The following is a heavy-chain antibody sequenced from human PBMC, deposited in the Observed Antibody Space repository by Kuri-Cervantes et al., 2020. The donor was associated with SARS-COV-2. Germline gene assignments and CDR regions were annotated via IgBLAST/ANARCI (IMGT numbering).Heavy chain of an antibody. J-gene: IGHJ4*02. V-gene: IGHV4-34*01. D-gene: IGHD3-3*01. Sequence: SETLSLTCAVYGGSFSGYYWSWIRQPPGKGLEWIGEINHSGSTNYNPSLKSRVTISVDTSKNQFSLKLSSVTAADTAVYYCARGPPNYDFWSGYKSAFGYWGQGTLVTVSS. CDR1: GGSFSGYY. CDR2: INHSGST. CDR3: ARGPPNYDFWSGYKSAFGY.